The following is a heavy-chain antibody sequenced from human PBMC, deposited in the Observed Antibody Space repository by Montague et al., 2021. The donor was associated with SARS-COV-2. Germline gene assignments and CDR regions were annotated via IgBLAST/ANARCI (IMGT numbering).Heavy chain of an antibody. D-gene: IGHD3-3*01. CDR3: ARFWSGYVDK. V-gene: IGHV4-59*01. J-gene: IGHJ4*02. CDR1: GGSIRSYY. CDR2: IYYTGET. Sequence: SETLSLTCSFSGGSIRSYYWSWIRLPPGKPLEWLGYIYYTGETTHNPSLKSRVTISVDTSRSQFSLRLTSVTAAATAVYFCARFWSGYVDKWSQGTLVTVSS.